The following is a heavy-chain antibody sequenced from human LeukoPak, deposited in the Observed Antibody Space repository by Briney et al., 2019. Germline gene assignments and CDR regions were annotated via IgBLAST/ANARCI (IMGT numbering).Heavy chain of an antibody. CDR1: GGIFSSYA. Sequence: GASVKVSCKASGGIFSSYAISWVRQAPGQGLEWMGGIIPIFGTANYAQKFQGRVTITTDESMSTAYMELSSLRSEDTAVYYCASSSSFYMDVWGKGTTVTVSS. J-gene: IGHJ6*03. CDR2: IIPIFGTA. D-gene: IGHD6-6*01. V-gene: IGHV1-69*05. CDR3: ASSSSFYMDV.